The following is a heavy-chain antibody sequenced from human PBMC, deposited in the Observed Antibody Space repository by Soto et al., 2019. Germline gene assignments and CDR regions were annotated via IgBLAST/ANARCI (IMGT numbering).Heavy chain of an antibody. D-gene: IGHD6-13*01. Sequence: GGSLRLSCAASGFTFSSYSMNWVRQAPGKGLEWVSYISSSSSTIYYADSVKGRFTISRDNAKNSLYLQMNSLRAEDTAVYYCARDHIEYSSSWALGAEYFQHWGQGTLVTVSS. V-gene: IGHV3-48*01. CDR2: ISSSSSTI. J-gene: IGHJ1*01. CDR1: GFTFSSYS. CDR3: ARDHIEYSSSWALGAEYFQH.